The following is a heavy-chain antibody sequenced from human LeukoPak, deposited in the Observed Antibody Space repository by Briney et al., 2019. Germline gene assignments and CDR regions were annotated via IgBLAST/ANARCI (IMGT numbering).Heavy chain of an antibody. D-gene: IGHD4/OR15-4a*01. V-gene: IGHV3-21*01. CDR2: ISSSSSYI. J-gene: IGHJ4*02. CDR1: GFTFSSYS. Sequence: GALRLSCAASGFTFSSYSMNWVRQAPGKGLEWVSSISSSSSYIYYADSVKGRFTISRDNSKNTLYLQMNSLRAEDTAVYYCARLWWGQYAFDYWGQGTLVTVSS. CDR3: ARLWWGQYAFDY.